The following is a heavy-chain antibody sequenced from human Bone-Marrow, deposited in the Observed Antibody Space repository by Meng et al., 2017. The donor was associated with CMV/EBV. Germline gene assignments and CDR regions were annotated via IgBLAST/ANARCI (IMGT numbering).Heavy chain of an antibody. CDR2: FLPRLGAP. CDR3: ASESGRGYTPDY. CDR1: GGPFRYYA. D-gene: IGHD3-10*01. J-gene: IGHJ4*02. Sequence: QWQLGRCGAEGTKPGWSVKVSCKTSGGPFRYYAISWVRQAPGQGLEWLGGFLPRLGAPNYAQKFHGRVKITADESTSTHYMDLSSLRSEDTAIYYCASESGRGYTPDYWGQGTLVTVSS. V-gene: IGHV1-69*01.